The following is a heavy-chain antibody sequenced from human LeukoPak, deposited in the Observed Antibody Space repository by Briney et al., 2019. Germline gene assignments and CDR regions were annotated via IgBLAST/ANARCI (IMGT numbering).Heavy chain of an antibody. J-gene: IGHJ4*02. D-gene: IGHD3-16*01. V-gene: IGHV4-59*08. CDR3: ARLRKGEPFDY. CDR1: GGSISSYY. Sequence: KTSETLSLTCTVSGGSISSYYWSWIRQPPGKGLEWIGYMSYSGNTNYNPSLRSRVSTSVDTSKNQLSLKLSSVTAADTAVYYCARLRKGEPFDYWGQGTLVTVSS. CDR2: MSYSGNT.